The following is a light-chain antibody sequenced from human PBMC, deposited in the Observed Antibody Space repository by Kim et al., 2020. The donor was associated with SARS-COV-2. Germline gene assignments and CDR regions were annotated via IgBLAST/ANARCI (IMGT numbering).Light chain of an antibody. V-gene: IGLV2-18*02. CDR3: SSYTSSSTLV. J-gene: IGLJ2*01. CDR1: RMAVCSYHR. CDR2: EVS. Sequence: QPVTRPCTGTRMAVCSYHRVSWYHHPPGTAPKLMIDEVSNRPSGVPDRFSGSKSGNTASLTISGLQAEDEADYYCSSYTSSSTLVFGGGNQLTVL.